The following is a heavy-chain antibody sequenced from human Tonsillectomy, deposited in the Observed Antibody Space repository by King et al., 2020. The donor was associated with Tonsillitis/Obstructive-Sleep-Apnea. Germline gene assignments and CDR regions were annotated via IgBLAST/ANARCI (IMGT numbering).Heavy chain of an antibody. J-gene: IGHJ2*01. D-gene: IGHD4-17*01. Sequence: VQLVESGGGVVQPGRSLRLSCAASGFTFSPYGMHWVRQAPGKGLEWVALISYDGSYTYYTDSVKGRFTISRDNSKNTLYLRMNSLRAEDTAVYYCARSREVTTSHWYFDLWGRGTLVIVSS. CDR3: ARSREVTTSHWYFDL. CDR1: GFTFSPYG. CDR2: ISYDGSYT. V-gene: IGHV3-33*01.